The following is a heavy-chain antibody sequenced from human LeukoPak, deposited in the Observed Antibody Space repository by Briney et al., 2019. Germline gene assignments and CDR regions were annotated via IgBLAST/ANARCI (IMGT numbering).Heavy chain of an antibody. CDR2: IRYDGSNK. J-gene: IGHJ3*02. Sequence: GGSLRLSCAASGFTFSNYGMHWVRQAPGKGLEWVAFIRYDGSNKFYAESVKGRFTLSRDNSENTLYLQMNSLGAEDTAVYYCARDGNYRVADDIWGQGTMVTVSS. V-gene: IGHV3-30*02. CDR1: GFTFSNYG. D-gene: IGHD3-10*01. CDR3: ARDGNYRVADDI.